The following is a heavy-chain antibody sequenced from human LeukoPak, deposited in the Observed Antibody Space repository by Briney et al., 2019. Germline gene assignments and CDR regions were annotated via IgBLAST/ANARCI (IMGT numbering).Heavy chain of an antibody. Sequence: PGGSLRLSCAASGFTFSSYAMSWVRQAPGKGLEWVSAISGSGGSTYYADSVKGRFTISRDNSKNTLYLQMNSLRAEDTAVYYCAKASDIVVVATSTNWGQGTLVTVSS. J-gene: IGHJ4*02. CDR1: GFTFSSYA. D-gene: IGHD2-15*01. V-gene: IGHV3-23*01. CDR2: ISGSGGST. CDR3: AKASDIVVVATSTN.